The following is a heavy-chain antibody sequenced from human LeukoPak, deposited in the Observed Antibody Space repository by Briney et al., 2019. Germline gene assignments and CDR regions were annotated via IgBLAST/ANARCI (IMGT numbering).Heavy chain of an antibody. Sequence: SETLSLTCSVSGESINNYYWTWIRQPPGKGLEWIGYIYYIGSTNYNPSLKSRVTISADMSKNQFSLKLSSVTAADTAVYYCARAIRITIFGVAAWFDPWGQGTLVTVSS. CDR2: IYYIGST. CDR3: ARAIRITIFGVAAWFDP. V-gene: IGHV4-59*12. D-gene: IGHD3-3*01. CDR1: GESINNYY. J-gene: IGHJ5*02.